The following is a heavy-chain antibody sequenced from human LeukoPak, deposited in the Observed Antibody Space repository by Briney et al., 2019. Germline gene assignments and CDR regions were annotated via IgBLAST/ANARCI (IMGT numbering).Heavy chain of an antibody. V-gene: IGHV3-23*01. CDR3: AKVPRGVPAFFDP. CDR2: ISGSGGST. J-gene: IGHJ5*02. D-gene: IGHD2-2*01. CDR1: GFTFSSYA. Sequence: GGSLRLSCAASGFTFSSYAMGWVRQAPGKGLEWVSAISGSGGSTYYADSMKGRFTISRDNSKNTLYLQMNSLRAEDTAVYYCAKVPRGVPAFFDPWGQGTLVTVSS.